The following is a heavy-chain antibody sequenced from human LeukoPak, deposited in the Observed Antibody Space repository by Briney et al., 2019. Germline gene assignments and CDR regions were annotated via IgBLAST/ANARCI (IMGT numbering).Heavy chain of an antibody. D-gene: IGHD3-10*01. Sequence: PGGSLRLSCAASGFTFSSYEMNWVRQAPGKGLEWVSYISSSGSTRYYADSVKGRFSMSRDNAKNSLYLQMNSLRAEDTAVYYCAREYRGFGRNFDYWGQGTLVTVSS. CDR1: GFTFSSYE. J-gene: IGHJ4*02. CDR2: ISSSGSTR. V-gene: IGHV3-48*03. CDR3: AREYRGFGRNFDY.